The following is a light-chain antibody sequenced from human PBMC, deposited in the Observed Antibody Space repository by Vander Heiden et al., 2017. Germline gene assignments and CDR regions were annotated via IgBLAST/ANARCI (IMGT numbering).Light chain of an antibody. J-gene: IGLJ3*02. CDR1: SSAVGGSNH. CDR2: DVN. Sequence: QSALPQPRSVSGSPGQSVTISCTGTSSAVGGSNHVTWYQQHPGKAPKVMIYDVNKRPSGVPYRFSGSKSGNTASLTISGLQAEDEAGYYCCSYAGTNTWLFGGGTKLTVL. CDR3: CSYAGTNTWL. V-gene: IGLV2-11*01.